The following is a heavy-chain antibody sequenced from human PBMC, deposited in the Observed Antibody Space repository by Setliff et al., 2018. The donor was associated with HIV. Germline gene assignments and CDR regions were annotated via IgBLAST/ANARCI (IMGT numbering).Heavy chain of an antibody. CDR3: ARDIWGSSWYSSALNDAFDI. CDR1: GFSFSDYS. J-gene: IGHJ3*02. D-gene: IGHD6-13*01. Sequence: GGSLRLSCAASGFSFSDYSMNWVRQAPGEGLEWLSYIGSAGDSTIFYADSVKGRFTISRDNAKNSLYLQMNSLRAEDTAVYYCARDIWGSSWYSSALNDAFDIWGQGTMVTVSS. V-gene: IGHV3-48*04. CDR2: IGSAGDSTI.